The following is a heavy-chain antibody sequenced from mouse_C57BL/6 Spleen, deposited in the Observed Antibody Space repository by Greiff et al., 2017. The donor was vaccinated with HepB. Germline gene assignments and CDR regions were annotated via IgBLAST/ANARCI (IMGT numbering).Heavy chain of an antibody. CDR2: IYPGSGST. D-gene: IGHD1-1*01. V-gene: IGHV1-55*01. Sequence: VQLQQPGAELVKPGASVKMSCKASGYTFTSYCITWVKQRPGQGLEWIGDIYPGSGSTNYNEKFKSKATLTVDTSSSTAYMQLSSLTSEDSAVYYCARYLDLYYYGSSPYWYFDVWGTGTTVTVSS. CDR1: GYTFTSYC. CDR3: ARYLDLYYYGSSPYWYFDV. J-gene: IGHJ1*03.